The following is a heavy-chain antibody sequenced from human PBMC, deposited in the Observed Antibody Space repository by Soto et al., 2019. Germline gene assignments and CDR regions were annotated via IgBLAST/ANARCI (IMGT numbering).Heavy chain of an antibody. D-gene: IGHD1-1*01. CDR2: ISAYNGNT. V-gene: IGHV1-18*01. CDR3: ARTGDNYYYFDC. J-gene: IGHJ4*02. CDR1: GYTFTSYG. Sequence: QVHLVQSGAEVKKPGASVKVSCKASGYTFTSYGISWVRQAPGQGLEWMVRISAYNGNTIYAQKFQDRVTMTTDTSTSTAYMELRSLRSDDTAMYYRARTGDNYYYFDCWGQGTPVTVSS.